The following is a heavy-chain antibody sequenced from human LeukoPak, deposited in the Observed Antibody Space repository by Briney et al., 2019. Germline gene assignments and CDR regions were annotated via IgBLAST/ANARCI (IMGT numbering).Heavy chain of an antibody. V-gene: IGHV3-33*01. Sequence: PGRSLRLSCAASGFTFSSYGMHWVRQAPGKELEGVAVIWYDGSNKYYADSVKGRFTISRDNSKNTLYLQMNSLRAEDTAVYYCARHGDYRAFDIWGQGTMVTVSS. CDR1: GFTFSSYG. D-gene: IGHD4-17*01. CDR3: ARHGDYRAFDI. J-gene: IGHJ3*02. CDR2: IWYDGSNK.